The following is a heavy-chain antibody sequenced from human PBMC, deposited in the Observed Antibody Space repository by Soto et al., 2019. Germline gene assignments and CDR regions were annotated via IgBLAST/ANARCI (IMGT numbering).Heavy chain of an antibody. J-gene: IGHJ6*02. D-gene: IGHD3-3*01. CDR2: IWYDGSNK. CDR3: ARDKWYYEFWKRYYYYGMDV. CDR1: GFTFSSYG. Sequence: QVQLVESGGGVVQPGRSLRLSCAASGFTFSSYGMHWVRQAPGKGLEWVAVIWYDGSNKYYADSVKGRFTISRDNSKNTLYLQKNSLSAEDTAVYYCARDKWYYEFWKRYYYYGMDVWGQGTTVTVSS. V-gene: IGHV3-33*01.